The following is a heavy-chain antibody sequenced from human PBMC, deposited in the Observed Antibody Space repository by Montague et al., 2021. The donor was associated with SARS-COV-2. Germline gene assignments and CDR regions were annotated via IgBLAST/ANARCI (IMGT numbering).Heavy chain of an antibody. CDR3: VREVCMVVDGTFGRLDP. Sequence: SLRLSCAVSGFTFSNYCMHWVRQAPGKGLEWVSRTTNDGMSTTYADSVKGRFTISRDNAKNTLFLQINSLRGEDTAVYYCVREVCMVVDGTFGRLDPWGQGTLVTVSS. CDR2: TTNDGMST. D-gene: IGHD3-16*01. CDR1: GFTFSNYC. J-gene: IGHJ5*02. V-gene: IGHV3-74*01.